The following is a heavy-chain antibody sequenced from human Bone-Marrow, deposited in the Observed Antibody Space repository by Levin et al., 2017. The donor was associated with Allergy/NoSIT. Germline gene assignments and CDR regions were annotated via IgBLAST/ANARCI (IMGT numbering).Heavy chain of an antibody. D-gene: IGHD3-22*01. Sequence: GESLKISCTASGYTFTGNYIHWVRQAPGQGLEWMGRINPNSGGTNYAQKFQGRVTMTRDTSIDTAYMELSRLKTDDTAVFYCARGDFYESRGLDSWGQGTLVIVSS. CDR1: GYTFTGNY. CDR2: INPNSGGT. CDR3: ARGDFYESRGLDS. V-gene: IGHV1-2*06. J-gene: IGHJ4*02.